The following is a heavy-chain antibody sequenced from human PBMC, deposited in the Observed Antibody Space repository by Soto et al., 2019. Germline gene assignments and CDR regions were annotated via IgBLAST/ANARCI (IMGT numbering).Heavy chain of an antibody. J-gene: IGHJ5*02. V-gene: IGHV4-34*01. CDR3: VRAGDRIGLDP. Sequence: SETLSLTCTVSGRSISSCDLSWIRQPPGKGLEWIGEINHSGSTNYNPSLKSRGTISVDTSKNQFSLKLSSVTAADTAAYYCVRAGDRIGLDPWGQGTLVTVSS. D-gene: IGHD2-15*01. CDR2: INHSGST. CDR1: GRSISSCD.